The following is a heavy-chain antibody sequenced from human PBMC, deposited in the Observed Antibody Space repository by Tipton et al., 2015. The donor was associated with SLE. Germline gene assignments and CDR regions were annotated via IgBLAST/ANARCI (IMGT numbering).Heavy chain of an antibody. CDR1: GFTFGTYA. CDR3: ARNRVRGANFFNY. Sequence: SLRLSCAASGFTFGTYAMHWVRQAPGKGLEWVALISYTGDDTYYADSVKGRFTISRDNSRNTLYLQMSSLRAEDTAVYYCARNRVRGANFFNYWGQGALVIVSS. CDR2: ISYTGDDT. J-gene: IGHJ4*02. V-gene: IGHV3-30*04. D-gene: IGHD3-10*01.